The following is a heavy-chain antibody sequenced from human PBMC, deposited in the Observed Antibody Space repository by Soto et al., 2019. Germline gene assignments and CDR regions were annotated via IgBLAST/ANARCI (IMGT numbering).Heavy chain of an antibody. CDR2: AYYRSKWYN. V-gene: IGHV6-1*01. Sequence: SQTLSLTCAISGDSVSSNSAAWNWIRQSPSRGLEWLGRAYYRSKWYNDYAVSVKSRITINPDTSKNQFSLNSSSETPEDPAVYICARWGDLKNFYYDGSGYYYGPSAYGMDVWGQGTTVTVSS. CDR3: ARWGDLKNFYYDGSGYYYGPSAYGMDV. CDR1: GDSVSSNSAA. J-gene: IGHJ6*02. D-gene: IGHD3-22*01.